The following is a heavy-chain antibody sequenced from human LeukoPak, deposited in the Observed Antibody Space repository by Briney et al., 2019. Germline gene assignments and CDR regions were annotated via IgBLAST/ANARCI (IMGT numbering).Heavy chain of an antibody. CDR2: INGDGSST. V-gene: IGHV3-74*01. CDR1: GFTFGTYW. Sequence: GGSLRLSCAASGFTFGTYWMHWVRQAPGKGLVWVSRINGDGSSTSYADSVKGRFTISRDNAKNTVYLQMDSLRADDTAVYYCAGGDSSGYRFNYWGREPLDTVSS. J-gene: IGHJ4*02. D-gene: IGHD3-22*01. CDR3: AGGDSSGYRFNY.